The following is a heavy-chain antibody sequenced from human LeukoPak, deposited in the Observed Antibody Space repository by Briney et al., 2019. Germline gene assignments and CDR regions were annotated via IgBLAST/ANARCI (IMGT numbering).Heavy chain of an antibody. CDR2: IKQDGSEK. CDR1: GFTFSSYW. D-gene: IGHD4-17*01. CDR3: ARDLGYGDGNAADY. Sequence: GVSLRLSCAASGFTFSSYWMSWVRQAPGKGLEWVANIKQDGSEKYYVDSVKGRFTISRDNAKNSLYLQMNSLRAEDTAVYYCARDLGYGDGNAADYWGQGTLVTVSS. V-gene: IGHV3-7*01. J-gene: IGHJ4*02.